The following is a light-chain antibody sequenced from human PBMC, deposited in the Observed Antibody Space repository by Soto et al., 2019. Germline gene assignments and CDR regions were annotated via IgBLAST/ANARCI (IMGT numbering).Light chain of an antibody. CDR2: AVS. CDR3: ISYTDRQSYI. J-gene: IGLJ1*01. CDR1: SSDIGSYDH. Sequence: QSVLTQPASVSGSPGQSITISCSGTSSDIGSYDHVAWYQQFPGKSPKLIIYAVSDRPSGVSDRFSGSKSGISASLTISGLQTEDEADYYCISYTDRQSYIFGTGTKSPS. V-gene: IGLV2-14*03.